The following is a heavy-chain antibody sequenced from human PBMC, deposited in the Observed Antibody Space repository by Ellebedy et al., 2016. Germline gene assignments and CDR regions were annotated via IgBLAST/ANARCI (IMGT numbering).Heavy chain of an antibody. Sequence: GGSLRLSCVASGLTFSSYWMSWVRQAPGKGLQWVANIKQDGSEKYYVDSVKGRFTISRDNAKNSLYLQMNSLRAEDTAVYYCARGRGLGNWGQGTLVTVSS. CDR1: GLTFSSYW. J-gene: IGHJ4*02. D-gene: IGHD3-16*01. CDR2: IKQDGSEK. V-gene: IGHV3-7*03. CDR3: ARGRGLGN.